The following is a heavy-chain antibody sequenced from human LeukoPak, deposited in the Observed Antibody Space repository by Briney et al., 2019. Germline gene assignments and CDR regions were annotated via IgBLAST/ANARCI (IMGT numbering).Heavy chain of an antibody. CDR2: MNPNSGNT. CDR1: GYTFTSYD. J-gene: IGHJ4*02. D-gene: IGHD6-6*01. V-gene: IGHV1-8*01. Sequence: ASVKVSCKASGYTFTSYDINWVRQATGQGLEWMGWMNPNSGNTGYAQKFQGRVTMTRNTSISTAYMELSSLRSEDTAIYYCAKSYSTSPHFDYWGQGTLVTVSS. CDR3: AKSYSTSPHFDY.